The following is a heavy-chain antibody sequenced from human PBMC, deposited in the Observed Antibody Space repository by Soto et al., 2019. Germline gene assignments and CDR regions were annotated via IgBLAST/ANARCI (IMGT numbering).Heavy chain of an antibody. V-gene: IGHV1-69*13. Sequence: SVKVSCKASGGTFSSYAISWVRQAPGQGLEWMGGIIPIFGTANYAQKFQGRVTITADESTSTAYMELSSLRSEDTAVYYCARGLKGFYYDSSGYYYGFDYWGQGTLVTVSS. CDR3: ARGLKGFYYDSSGYYYGFDY. CDR2: IIPIFGTA. D-gene: IGHD3-22*01. J-gene: IGHJ4*02. CDR1: GGTFSSYA.